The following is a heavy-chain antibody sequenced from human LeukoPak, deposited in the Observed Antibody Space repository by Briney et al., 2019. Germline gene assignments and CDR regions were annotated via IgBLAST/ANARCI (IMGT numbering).Heavy chain of an antibody. CDR2: FDPEDGET. CDR1: GYTLTELS. J-gene: IGHJ4*02. V-gene: IGHV1-24*01. D-gene: IGHD1-26*01. Sequence: ASVKVSCKVSGYTLTELSMHWVRQAPGKGLEWMGRFDPEDGETIYAQKFQGRVTMTADTSTDTVYMELSSLRAEDTALYYCARVLLVGATGFDYWGQGTLVTVTS. CDR3: ARVLLVGATGFDY.